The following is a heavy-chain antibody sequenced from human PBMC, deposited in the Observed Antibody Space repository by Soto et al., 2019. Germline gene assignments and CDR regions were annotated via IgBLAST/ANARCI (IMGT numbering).Heavy chain of an antibody. CDR2: ISYDGSNK. D-gene: IGHD3-3*01. J-gene: IGHJ6*02. Sequence: LRLSCAASGFTFSSYAMHWVRQAPGKGLEWVAVISYDGSNKYYADSVKGRFTISRDNSKNTLYLQMNSLRAEDTAVYYCARDRGGGSIFGGHYGMDVWGQGTTVTVSS. V-gene: IGHV3-30-3*01. CDR1: GFTFSSYA. CDR3: ARDRGGGSIFGGHYGMDV.